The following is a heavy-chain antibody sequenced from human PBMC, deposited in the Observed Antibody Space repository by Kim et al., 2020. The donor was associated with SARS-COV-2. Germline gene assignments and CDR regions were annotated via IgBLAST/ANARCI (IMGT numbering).Heavy chain of an antibody. Sequence: GGSLRLSCAASGFTFSTYAMSWVRQAPGKGLEWVSVFYSGGSGTYYADSVKGRFTISRDNSKNTLYLQMKSLRAEDTALYYCAKVSNYLFDSWGQGTL. CDR2: FYSGGSGT. D-gene: IGHD4-4*01. V-gene: IGHV3-23*03. J-gene: IGHJ4*02. CDR1: GFTFSTYA. CDR3: AKVSNYLFDS.